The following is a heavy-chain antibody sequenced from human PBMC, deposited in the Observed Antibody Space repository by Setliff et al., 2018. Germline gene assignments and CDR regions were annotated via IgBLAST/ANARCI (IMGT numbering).Heavy chain of an antibody. CDR1: GDSISNTGYY. V-gene: IGHV4-39*02. D-gene: IGHD3-3*01. J-gene: IGHJ4*02. CDR2: IYNSGTT. CDR3: ASHPRVTIFGVVAFDY. Sequence: SETLSLTCIVAGDSISNTGYYWGWIRQPPGKGLEWIGRIYNSGTTNYNPSLKSRVTISADTSNNSFSLKLSSATAADTAAYYCASHPRVTIFGVVAFDYWGQGILVTVS.